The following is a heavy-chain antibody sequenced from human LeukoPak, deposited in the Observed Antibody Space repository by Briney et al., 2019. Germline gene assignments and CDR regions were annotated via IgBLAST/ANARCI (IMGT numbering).Heavy chain of an antibody. CDR3: ATGYSSSWYSYYYYYGMDV. D-gene: IGHD6-13*01. J-gene: IGHJ6*02. CDR2: ISGSGGST. V-gene: IGHV3-23*01. Sequence: GVSLRLSCAASGFTFSSYAMSWVRQAPGKGLEWVSAISGSGGSTYYADSVKGRFTISRDNSKNTLYLQMNSLRAEDTAVYYCATGYSSSWYSYYYYYGMDVWGQGTTVTVSS. CDR1: GFTFSSYA.